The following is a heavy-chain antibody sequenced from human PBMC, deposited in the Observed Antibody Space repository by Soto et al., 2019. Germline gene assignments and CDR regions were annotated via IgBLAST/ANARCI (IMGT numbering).Heavy chain of an antibody. D-gene: IGHD3-10*01. CDR1: GYTLTELS. J-gene: IGHJ3*02. V-gene: IGHV1-24*01. Sequence: ASVKVSCKVSGYTLTELSMHWVRQAPGKGLEWMGGFDPEDGETIYAQKFQGRVTMTEDTSTDTAYMELSSLRSEDTAVYYCATSITMGRGVPRLAFDIWGQRTMVTVSS. CDR3: ATSITMGRGVPRLAFDI. CDR2: FDPEDGET.